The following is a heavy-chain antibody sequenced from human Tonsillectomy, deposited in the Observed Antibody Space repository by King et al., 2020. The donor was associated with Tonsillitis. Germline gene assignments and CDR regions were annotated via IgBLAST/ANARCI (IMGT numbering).Heavy chain of an antibody. CDR2: ISNSGGNT. Sequence: VQLVESGGGLVQPGGSLRLSCAASGFTFSRYAMSWVRQAPGKGLEWVSGISNSGGNTYYADSVKGRFTISRDNSKNTLYLQMNSLRAGDTAAYYCAKDGHSSGWYYFDYWGQGTLVTVSS. CDR3: AKDGHSSGWYYFDY. J-gene: IGHJ4*02. V-gene: IGHV3-23*04. D-gene: IGHD6-19*01. CDR1: GFTFSRYA.